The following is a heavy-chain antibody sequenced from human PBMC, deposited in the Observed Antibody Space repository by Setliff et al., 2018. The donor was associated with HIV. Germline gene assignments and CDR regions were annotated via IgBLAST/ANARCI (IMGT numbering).Heavy chain of an antibody. Sequence: PSETLSLTCTVSGGSISSSSYYWGWIRQPPGKGLEWIGYIFYSGSTNYNPSLKSRVTISVDTSKNQFSLKLSSVTAADTAIYYCARVRRFGEFSPNYYGMDVWGQGTTVTVSS. CDR2: IFYSGST. CDR1: GGSISSSSYY. J-gene: IGHJ6*02. D-gene: IGHD3-10*01. CDR3: ARVRRFGEFSPNYYGMDV. V-gene: IGHV4-61*05.